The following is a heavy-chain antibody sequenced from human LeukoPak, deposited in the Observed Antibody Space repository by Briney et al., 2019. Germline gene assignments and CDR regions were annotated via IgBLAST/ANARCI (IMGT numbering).Heavy chain of an antibody. CDR2: ISNNGTNK. D-gene: IGHD2-15*01. Sequence: PGRSLRLSCAASGFSFSYYAMHWVRQAPGKGLEGVAVISNNGTNKYYADSVKGRFTISRDNSKNTLYLQMNSLRAEDTAVYYCARSTGDCSGGTCYSDFDCWGQGTLVTVSS. CDR3: ARSTGDCSGGTCYSDFDC. CDR1: GFSFSYYA. J-gene: IGHJ4*02. V-gene: IGHV3-30*01.